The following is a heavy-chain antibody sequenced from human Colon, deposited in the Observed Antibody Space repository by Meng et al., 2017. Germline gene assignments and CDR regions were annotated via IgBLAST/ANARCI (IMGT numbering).Heavy chain of an antibody. Sequence: SETLSLTCSLSGGSISNYYWSWIRQPPGRELERIGHVDNSGNNAKYNSSLESRVTMSVDTSRNQFYLKLSSVTAADTAVYYCARGYMYFDFDPWGRGTLVTVSS. CDR2: VDNSGNNA. D-gene: IGHD2-8*01. CDR1: GGSISNYY. J-gene: IGHJ5*02. V-gene: IGHV4-59*01. CDR3: ARGYMYFDFDP.